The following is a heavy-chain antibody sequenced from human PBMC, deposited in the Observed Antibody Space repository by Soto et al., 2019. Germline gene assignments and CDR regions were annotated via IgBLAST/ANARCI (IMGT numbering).Heavy chain of an antibody. D-gene: IGHD6-19*01. CDR3: AKDNGQWLVSN. J-gene: IGHJ4*02. CDR2: ISTYNGNT. Sequence: QVQLVQSGTEVKRPGASVRVSCQASGYIFTSYGIGWERQAPGQGLEWMGRISTYNGNTNYAQKFQGRVTMTTDTATSTAYMEVRSLRSDDTAVYYCAKDNGQWLVSNWGQGTLVTVS. V-gene: IGHV1-18*01. CDR1: GYIFTSYG.